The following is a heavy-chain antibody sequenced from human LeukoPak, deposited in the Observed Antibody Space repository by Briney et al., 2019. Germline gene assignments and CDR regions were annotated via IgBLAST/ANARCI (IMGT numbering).Heavy chain of an antibody. Sequence: ASVKVSCKASGYTFTSYGISWVRQAPGQGLEWMGWISAYNGNTNYAQKVQGRVTMTTDTSTSTAYMELRSLRSDDTAVYYCAREETHHVYYGMDVWGQGTMVTVSS. CDR1: GYTFTSYG. V-gene: IGHV1-18*01. J-gene: IGHJ6*02. D-gene: IGHD1-14*01. CDR3: AREETHHVYYGMDV. CDR2: ISAYNGNT.